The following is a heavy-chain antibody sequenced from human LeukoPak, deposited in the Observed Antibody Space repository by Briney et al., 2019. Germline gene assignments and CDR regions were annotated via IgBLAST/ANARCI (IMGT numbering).Heavy chain of an antibody. J-gene: IGHJ4*02. D-gene: IGHD2-2*01. CDR2: ISGSGGST. Sequence: GGSLRLSCAASGFTFSSYSMNWVRQAPGKGLEWVSAISGSGGSTYYADSVKGRFTISRDNSKNTLYLQMNSLRAEDTAVYYCAKHGICSTSCYFDYWGQGTLVTVSS. V-gene: IGHV3-23*01. CDR3: AKHGICSTSCYFDY. CDR1: GFTFSSYS.